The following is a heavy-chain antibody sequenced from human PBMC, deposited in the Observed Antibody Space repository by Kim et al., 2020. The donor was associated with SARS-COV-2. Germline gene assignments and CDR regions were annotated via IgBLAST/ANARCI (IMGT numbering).Heavy chain of an antibody. CDR3: SGVIGNADDLDY. V-gene: IGHV1-46*01. D-gene: IGHD1-1*01. J-gene: IGHJ4*02. CDR1: GYNFTSHF. Sequence: ASVKVSCKASGYNFTSHFMQWVRQAPGQGLEWMGLINPTNGRTSYAQRFQSRVAMTRDMSTGTVFMELSRLRSEDTAVYYCSGVIGNADDLDYWCQRPLV. CDR2: INPTNGRT.